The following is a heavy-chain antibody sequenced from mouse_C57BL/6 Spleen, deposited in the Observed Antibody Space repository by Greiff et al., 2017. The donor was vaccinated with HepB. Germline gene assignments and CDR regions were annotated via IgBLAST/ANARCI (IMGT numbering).Heavy chain of an antibody. D-gene: IGHD5-5*01. CDR2: IYPGDGDT. J-gene: IGHJ2*01. CDR1: GYAFSSSW. CDR3: ALPGFDY. V-gene: IGHV1-82*01. Sequence: VQLQQSGPELVKPGASVKISCKASGYAFSSSWMNWVKQRPGKGLEWIGRIYPGDGDTNYNGKFKGKATLTADKSSSTAYMQLSSLTSEDSAVYFCALPGFDYWGQGTTLTVSS.